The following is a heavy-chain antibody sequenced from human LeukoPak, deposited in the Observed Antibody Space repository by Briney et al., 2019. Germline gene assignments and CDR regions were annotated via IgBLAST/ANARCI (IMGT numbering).Heavy chain of an antibody. J-gene: IGHJ4*02. V-gene: IGHV3-21*01. Sequence: GGSLRLSCAASGFTFSSYSMNWVRQAPGKGLEWVSSISSSSYIYYADSVKGRFTISRDNAKNSLYLQMSSLRAEDTAVYYCARARGYGDYAPDYWGQGTLVTVSS. CDR2: ISSSSYI. CDR3: ARARGYGDYAPDY. CDR1: GFTFSSYS. D-gene: IGHD4-17*01.